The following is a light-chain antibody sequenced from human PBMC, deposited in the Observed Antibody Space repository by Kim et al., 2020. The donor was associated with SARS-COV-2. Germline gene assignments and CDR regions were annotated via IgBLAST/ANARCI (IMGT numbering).Light chain of an antibody. J-gene: IGKJ1*01. CDR1: QDISNY. V-gene: IGKV1-27*01. Sequence: ASVGDKVTMSCRASQDISNYLAWLQLKPGKAPKLLIYAASALQPGVPSRCSGSGSGTDSTLTVTSLQPEDVATYYCQKCDSAPWTFGQGTKVDIK. CDR3: QKCDSAPWT. CDR2: AAS.